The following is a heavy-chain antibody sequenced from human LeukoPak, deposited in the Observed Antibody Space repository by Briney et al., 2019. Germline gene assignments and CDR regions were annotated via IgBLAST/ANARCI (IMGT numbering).Heavy chain of an antibody. J-gene: IGHJ5*02. CDR2: INHNGNVN. CDR1: GFTFSSYW. Sequence: GGSLRLSCAASGFTFSSYWMNWARQAPGKGLEWVASINHNGNVNYYVDSVKGRFTISRDNAKNSLYLQMTSLRADDTAVYYCVRGQTSLDNWFDPWGQGTLVIV. CDR3: VRGQTSLDNWFDP. V-gene: IGHV3-7*01.